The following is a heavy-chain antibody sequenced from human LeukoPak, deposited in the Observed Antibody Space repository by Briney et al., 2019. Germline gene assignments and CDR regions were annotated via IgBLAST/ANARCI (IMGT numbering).Heavy chain of an antibody. CDR2: ISSSSSYI. J-gene: IGHJ4*02. D-gene: IGHD4/OR15-4a*01. V-gene: IGHV3-21*01. CDR3: ATDDYGAFDY. CDR1: GFTFSTYR. Sequence: GGSLRLSCAASGFTFSTYRMHWVRQVPGKGLEWVSSISSSSSYIYYADSVKGRFTISRDNAKNSLFLQMHSLRAEDTAVYYCATDDYGAFDYWGQGTLVTVSS.